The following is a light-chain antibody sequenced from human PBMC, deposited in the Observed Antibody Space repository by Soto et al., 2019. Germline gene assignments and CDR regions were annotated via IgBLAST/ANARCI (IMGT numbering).Light chain of an antibody. Sequence: EVVLTQSPGTLSLSPGERATLSCRASQSVGSNYLAWYQQKPGQAPRLLIFGTSSRATGIPDRFSGSGSGTEFALTISRLEPEDCAVYFCQQYGSSPQYTFGQGTKLEIK. V-gene: IGKV3-20*01. CDR2: GTS. J-gene: IGKJ2*01. CDR3: QQYGSSPQYT. CDR1: QSVGSNY.